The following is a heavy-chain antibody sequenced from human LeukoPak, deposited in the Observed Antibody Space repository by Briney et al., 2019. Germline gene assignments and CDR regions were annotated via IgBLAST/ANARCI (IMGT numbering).Heavy chain of an antibody. CDR3: ARDQILYYYDSSGLDY. D-gene: IGHD3-22*01. Sequence: ASVKVSCKASGYTFTSYYMHWVRQAPGQGLEWMGIINPSGGSTSYAQRFQGRVTMTRDMSTSTVYMELSSLRSEDTAVYYCARDQILYYYDSSGLDYWGQGTLVTVSS. CDR2: INPSGGST. V-gene: IGHV1-46*01. J-gene: IGHJ4*02. CDR1: GYTFTSYY.